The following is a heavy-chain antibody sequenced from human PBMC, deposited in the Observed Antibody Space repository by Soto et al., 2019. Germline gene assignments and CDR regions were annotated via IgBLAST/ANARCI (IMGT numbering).Heavy chain of an antibody. V-gene: IGHV3-15*07. CDR1: GFTFSNAW. J-gene: IGHJ4*01. Sequence: LRLSCAASGFTFSNAWINWVRQAPGKGLERVGRIKSKTDGGTTDYAAPVKGRFAISRDDSNNMVYLQMNSLKIEDTAVYYCTTDSYSTIIIVRFDYWGHGTLVTV. D-gene: IGHD3-22*01. CDR3: TTDSYSTIIIVRFDY. CDR2: IKSKTDGGTT.